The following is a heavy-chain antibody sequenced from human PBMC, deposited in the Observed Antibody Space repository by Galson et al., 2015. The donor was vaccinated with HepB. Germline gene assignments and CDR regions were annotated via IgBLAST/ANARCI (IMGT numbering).Heavy chain of an antibody. J-gene: IGHJ4*02. CDR3: TRLLVDYYGSGD. CDR1: GFTFSSYA. Sequence: SLRLSCAASGFTFSSYAMHWVRQASGKGLEWVGRIRSKANSYATAYAASVKGRFTISRDDSKNTAYLQMNSLKTEDTAVYYCTRLLVDYYGSGDWGQGTLVTVSS. CDR2: IRSKANSYAT. D-gene: IGHD3-10*01. V-gene: IGHV3-73*01.